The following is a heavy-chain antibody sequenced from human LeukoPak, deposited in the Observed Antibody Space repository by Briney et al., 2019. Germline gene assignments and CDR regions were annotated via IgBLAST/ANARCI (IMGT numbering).Heavy chain of an antibody. CDR1: GFAFNTYS. CDR3: VRGAGFSAFNM. V-gene: IGHV3-48*02. J-gene: IGHJ3*02. Sequence: GGSLRLSCAASGFAFNTYSMNWVRQAPGKGLQWVSSITTSSTTKYYADSVKGRFTISRDNAKNSLYLQMDSLRDEDMAVYYCVRGAGFSAFNMWGQGTMVTVSS. D-gene: IGHD4/OR15-4a*01. CDR2: ITTSSTTK.